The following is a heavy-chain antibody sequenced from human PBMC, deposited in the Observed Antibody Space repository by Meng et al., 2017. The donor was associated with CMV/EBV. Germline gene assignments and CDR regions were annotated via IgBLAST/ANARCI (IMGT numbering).Heavy chain of an antibody. CDR2: INPNSGGT. CDR1: GYTFTGYY. CDR3: ARFMSSGWDHYFDY. Sequence: QGRLGQVGAEVKKPGASVKVSCKASGYTFTGYYMHWVRQAPGQGLEWMGWINPNSGGTNYAQKFQGRVTMTRDTSISTAYMELSRLRSDDTAVYYCARFMSSGWDHYFDYWGQGTLVTVSS. V-gene: IGHV1-2*02. D-gene: IGHD6-25*01. J-gene: IGHJ4*02.